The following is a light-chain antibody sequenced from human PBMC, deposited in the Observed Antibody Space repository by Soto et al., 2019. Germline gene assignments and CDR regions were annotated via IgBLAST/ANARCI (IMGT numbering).Light chain of an antibody. CDR1: SSDIGGHNY. CDR3: SSYTSSSTVV. Sequence: QSALTQPASVSGSPGQSITISCTGTSSDIGGHNYVSWYQQYPGKAPKLMIYDVSNRPSGVSNRFSGSKSGNTASLTISGLQDEDEADYYCSSYTSSSTVVFGGGTKLTVL. J-gene: IGLJ2*01. CDR2: DVS. V-gene: IGLV2-14*03.